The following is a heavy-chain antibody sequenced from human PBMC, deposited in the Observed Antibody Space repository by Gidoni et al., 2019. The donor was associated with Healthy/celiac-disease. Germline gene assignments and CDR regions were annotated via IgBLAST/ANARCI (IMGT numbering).Heavy chain of an antibody. V-gene: IGHV4-59*01. CDR2: IYYSGST. J-gene: IGHJ4*02. D-gene: IGHD2-21*02. CDR3: ARAPYCGGDCYSLYYFDY. CDR1: GGSISSSY. Sequence: QVQLQESGPGLVKPSETLSLTCTVAGGSISSSYWSWIRQPPGKGLAWIGYIYYSGSTNYNPSLKSRVTISVDTSKNQFSLKLSSVTAADTAVYYCARAPYCGGDCYSLYYFDYWGQGTLVTVSS.